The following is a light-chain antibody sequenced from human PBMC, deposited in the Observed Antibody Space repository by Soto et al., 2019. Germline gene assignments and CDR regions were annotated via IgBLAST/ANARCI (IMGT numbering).Light chain of an antibody. CDR2: AAS. CDR1: QNISHY. Sequence: DIQMTQSPSSLSASVGERVTITCRASQNISHYLNWYRQHPGRAPELLIYAASNLQSGVPSRFSGSGSGTEFTLTINSLHPEDFATYFCQQSSSAPYTFGLGTRLEI. J-gene: IGKJ2*01. CDR3: QQSSSAPYT. V-gene: IGKV1-39*01.